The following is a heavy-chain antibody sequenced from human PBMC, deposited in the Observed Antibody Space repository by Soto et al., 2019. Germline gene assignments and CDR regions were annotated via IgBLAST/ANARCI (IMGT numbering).Heavy chain of an antibody. V-gene: IGHV3-48*03. CDR1: GFTFSSYE. CDR3: ARQDSVEMATTTGYYFDY. J-gene: IGHJ4*02. Sequence: GGSLRLSCAASGFTFSSYEMNWVRQAPGKGLEWVSYISSSGSTIYYADSVKGRFTISRDNAKNSLYLQMNSLRAEDTAVYYCARQDSVEMATTTGYYFDYWGQGTLVTVSS. D-gene: IGHD5-12*01. CDR2: ISSSGSTI.